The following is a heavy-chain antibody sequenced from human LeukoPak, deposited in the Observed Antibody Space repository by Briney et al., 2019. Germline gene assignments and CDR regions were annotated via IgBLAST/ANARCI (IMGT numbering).Heavy chain of an antibody. Sequence: GGSLRLSCAASGFTFSSYSMNWVRQAPGKGLEWVSSISSSSSYIYYADSVKGRFTISRDNAKNSLYLQMNSLRAEDTAVYYCARDKSAARGYYFDYCGQGTLVTVSS. D-gene: IGHD6-6*01. CDR2: ISSSSSYI. CDR3: ARDKSAARGYYFDY. CDR1: GFTFSSYS. J-gene: IGHJ4*02. V-gene: IGHV3-21*01.